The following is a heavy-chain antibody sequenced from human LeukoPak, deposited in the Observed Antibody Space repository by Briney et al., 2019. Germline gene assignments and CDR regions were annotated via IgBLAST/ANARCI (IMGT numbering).Heavy chain of an antibody. CDR2: INSDGGTT. J-gene: IGHJ4*02. CDR3: ATDSYVSGSYYRLFY. CDR1: GFTLSTYW. D-gene: IGHD3-10*01. V-gene: IGHV3-74*01. Sequence: GGSLRLSCAASGFTLSTYWMHWVRQAPGKGLVWVSGINSDGGTTTYADSVKGRFTISRDNAKNTLYLQMNNLRAEDTAIYYCATDSYVSGSYYRLFYWGQGTLVTVSS.